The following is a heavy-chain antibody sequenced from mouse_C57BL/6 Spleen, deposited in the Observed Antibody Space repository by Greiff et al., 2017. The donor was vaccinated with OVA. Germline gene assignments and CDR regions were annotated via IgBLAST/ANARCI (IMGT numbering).Heavy chain of an antibody. CDR3: AREGGGYDGFAY. V-gene: IGHV3-1*01. J-gene: IGHJ3*01. CDR1: GYSITSGYD. CDR2: ISYSGST. Sequence: VMLVESGPGMVKPSQSLSLTCTVTGYSITSGYDWHWIRHFPGNKLEWMGYISYSGSTNYNPSLKSRIFITHDTSKNHFFLKLNSVTTEDTATYYCAREGGGYDGFAYWGQGTLVTVSA. D-gene: IGHD2-2*01.